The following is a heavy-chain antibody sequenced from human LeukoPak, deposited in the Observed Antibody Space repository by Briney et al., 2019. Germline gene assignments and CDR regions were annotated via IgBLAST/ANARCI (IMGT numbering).Heavy chain of an antibody. CDR1: GGSISSGSYY. Sequence: PSETLSLTCTVSGGSISSGSYYWSWIRQPAGKGLEWIGRIYTSGSTNYNPSLKSRVTISADTSQNQFSLKLSSVTAADTAVYYCASRKLGNDYWGQGTLVTVSS. CDR2: IYTSGST. D-gene: IGHD7-27*01. J-gene: IGHJ4*02. V-gene: IGHV4-61*02. CDR3: ASRKLGNDY.